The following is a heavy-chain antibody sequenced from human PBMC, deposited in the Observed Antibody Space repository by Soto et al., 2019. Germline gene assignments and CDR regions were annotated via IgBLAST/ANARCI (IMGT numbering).Heavy chain of an antibody. CDR3: ARDRGIAVAGTPPCY. CDR2: LSTYNGNT. CDR1: GYTFTSYG. D-gene: IGHD6-19*01. J-gene: IGHJ4*02. V-gene: IGHV1-18*01. Sequence: QVQLVQSGAEVKKPGASVKVSCKASGYTFTSYGISWVRQAPGQGLEWMGWLSTYNGNTNYAQKRQGRVTMTTVTSTSTAYMELTRLTSDDTAVYYCARDRGIAVAGTPPCYCGQGTLVTVAS.